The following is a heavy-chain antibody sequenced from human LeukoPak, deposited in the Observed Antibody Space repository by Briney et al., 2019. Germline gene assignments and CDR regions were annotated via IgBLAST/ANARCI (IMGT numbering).Heavy chain of an antibody. D-gene: IGHD3-22*01. CDR1: GFTFSSYS. Sequence: GGSLRLSCAAFGFTFSSYSMNWVRQAPGKGLEWVSSISSSSSYIYYADSVKGRFTISRDNAKNSLYLQMNSLRAEDTAVYYCARRGYYYDSSGYAAWGQGTLVTVSS. J-gene: IGHJ5*02. CDR2: ISSSSSYI. V-gene: IGHV3-21*01. CDR3: ARRGYYYDSSGYAA.